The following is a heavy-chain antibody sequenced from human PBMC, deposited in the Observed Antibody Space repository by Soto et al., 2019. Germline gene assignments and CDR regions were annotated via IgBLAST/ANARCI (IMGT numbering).Heavy chain of an antibody. J-gene: IGHJ5*02. CDR1: GDSVSSNSAA. CDR3: ARSAVGYCSSTSCPPPLTTEILNWFDP. Sequence: PTQTLSLTGAISGDSVSSNSAAWNVIRQSPSRGLEWLGRTYYRSKWYNDYAVSVKSRITINPVTYKNQFSLQLNSVTPEDTAGYYCARSAVGYCSSTSCPPPLTTEILNWFDPRGQGTLVTVSS. CDR2: TYYRSKWYN. D-gene: IGHD2-2*01. V-gene: IGHV6-1*01.